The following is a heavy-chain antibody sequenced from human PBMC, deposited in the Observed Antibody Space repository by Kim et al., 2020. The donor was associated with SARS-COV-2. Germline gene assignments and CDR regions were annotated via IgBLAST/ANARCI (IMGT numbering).Heavy chain of an antibody. CDR3: AREARPNCSGGSCSFNGYWYFDL. V-gene: IGHV1-69*13. D-gene: IGHD2-15*01. CDR2: IIPIFGTA. J-gene: IGHJ2*01. Sequence: SVKVSCKASGGTFSSYAISWVRQAPGQGLEWMGGIIPIFGTANYAQKFQGRVTITADESTSTAYMELSSLRSEDTAVYYCAREARPNCSGGSCSFNGYWYFDLWGRGTLVTVSS. CDR1: GGTFSSYA.